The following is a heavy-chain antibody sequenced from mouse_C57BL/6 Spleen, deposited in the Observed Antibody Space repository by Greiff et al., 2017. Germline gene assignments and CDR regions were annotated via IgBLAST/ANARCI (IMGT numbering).Heavy chain of an antibody. V-gene: IGHV1-7*01. CDR2: INPSSGST. CDR1: GYTFTSYW. D-gene: IGHD1-1*01. Sequence: QVQLQQSGAELAKPGASVKLSCKASGYTFTSYWMHWVKQRPGQGLEWIGYINPSSGSTKYNQKFKDKATLTADKSSSTAYMQLSSLTYEDSAVYYCARMTVVSTEAMDYWGQGTSVTVSS. J-gene: IGHJ4*01. CDR3: ARMTVVSTEAMDY.